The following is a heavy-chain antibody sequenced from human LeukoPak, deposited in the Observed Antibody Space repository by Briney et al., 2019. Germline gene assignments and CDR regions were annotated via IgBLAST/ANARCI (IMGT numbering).Heavy chain of an antibody. Sequence: GGSLRLSCAASGFTFNTYSMNWVRQAPGKGLEWVSYISSSSNIIFYADSVKGQFTISRDNAKKSLFLQMNSLRAEDTAVYYCARDYYDSSSSYFDYWGQGTLVTVSS. CDR2: ISSSSNII. J-gene: IGHJ4*02. V-gene: IGHV3-48*01. CDR1: GFTFNTYS. D-gene: IGHD3-22*01. CDR3: ARDYYDSSSSYFDY.